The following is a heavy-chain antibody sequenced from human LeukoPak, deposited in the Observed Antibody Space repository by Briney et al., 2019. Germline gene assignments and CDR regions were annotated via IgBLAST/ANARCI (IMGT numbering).Heavy chain of an antibody. CDR2: INSGST. CDR1: GFSFSNYA. D-gene: IGHD3-10*01. CDR3: AKRGLVSVSSKGPFDP. J-gene: IGHJ5*02. Sequence: GGSLRLSCAASGFSFSNYAMSWARQAPGKGLEWVATINSGSTYYADSVKGRFTISRDNSKNTLFLQVNSLRGEDTAVYYCAKRGLVSVSSKGPFDPWGQGTLVTVSS. V-gene: IGHV3-23*01.